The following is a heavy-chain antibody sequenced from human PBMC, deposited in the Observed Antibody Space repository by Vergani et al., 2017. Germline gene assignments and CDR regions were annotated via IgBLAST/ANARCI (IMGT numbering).Heavy chain of an antibody. CDR1: GVSIKSRSYY. V-gene: IGHV4-39*01. D-gene: IGHD3-16*01. Sequence: QLQLQESGPGLVKPSETLSLTCAVSGVSIKSRSYYWGWIRQSPGKGLEWIGSIYDNGNTYYNPSLKSRVAISVDTSKNQVSLNLGSVTAADTAVYYCARNRAIGLAGRMQYYDARDVWVEGTKVAVSS. CDR2: IYDNGNT. J-gene: IGHJ6*04. CDR3: ARNRAIGLAGRMQYYDARDV.